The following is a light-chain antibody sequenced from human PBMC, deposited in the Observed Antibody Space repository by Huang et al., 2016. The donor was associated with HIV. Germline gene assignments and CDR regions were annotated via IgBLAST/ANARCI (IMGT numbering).Light chain of an antibody. CDR1: QSVGSY. CDR3: QQRKNRTPTT. Sequence: EIILTQSPATLSLSPGERATLSCRASQSVGSYLAWYQQKPGQAPRLLIYDASNLATGIPSRFTGGGSGTDFTLTIRGLEPDDFAVYFCQQRKNRTPTTFGQGTKV. CDR2: DAS. V-gene: IGKV3-11*01. J-gene: IGKJ1*01.